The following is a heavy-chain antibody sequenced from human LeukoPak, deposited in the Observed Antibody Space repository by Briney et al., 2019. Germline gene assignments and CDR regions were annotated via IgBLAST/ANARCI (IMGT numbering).Heavy chain of an antibody. D-gene: IGHD6-13*01. CDR3: TTDPAVIAAAGATLDY. Sequence: GGSLRLSCATSGFTFSNAWMNWVRQAPGKGLEWVGRIRSNSDGGTIDYAAPVKGRFTLSRDDSKNTLYLQMNSLKTEDTAVYYCTTDPAVIAAAGATLDYWGQGTLVTVSS. V-gene: IGHV3-15*07. CDR2: IRSNSDGGTI. CDR1: GFTFSNAW. J-gene: IGHJ4*02.